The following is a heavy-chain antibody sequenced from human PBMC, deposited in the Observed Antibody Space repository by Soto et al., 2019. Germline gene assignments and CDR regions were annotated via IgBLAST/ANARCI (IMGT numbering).Heavy chain of an antibody. V-gene: IGHV1-69*02. CDR3: ATNYGSGSAHFDN. CDR2: IIPMLGMS. CDR1: GDTFNFYT. J-gene: IGHJ4*02. Sequence: QVQLVQSGAEVKTPGSSVKVSCTASGDTFNFYTLSWVRQAPGQGLEWMGRIIPMLGMSNYAQKFQDRVTMIADKSTSTAYMWLSSLRSEDTALYYCATNYGSGSAHFDNWGQGTLVTVSS. D-gene: IGHD3-10*01.